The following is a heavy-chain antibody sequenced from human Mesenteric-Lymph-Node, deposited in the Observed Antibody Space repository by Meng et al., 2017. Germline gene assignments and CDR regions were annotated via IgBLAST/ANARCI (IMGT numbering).Heavy chain of an antibody. Sequence: SGPTLVKPTQTLTLTCTFSGFSLSTSGVGVGWIRQPPGKALEWLALIDWDDDKYYSTSLKTRLTISKDTSKNQVVLTMTNMDPVDTATYYCARSADYYDSSGIFDYWGQGTLVTVSS. J-gene: IGHJ4*02. CDR1: GFSLSTSGVG. D-gene: IGHD3-22*01. CDR2: IDWDDDK. CDR3: ARSADYYDSSGIFDY. V-gene: IGHV2-70*01.